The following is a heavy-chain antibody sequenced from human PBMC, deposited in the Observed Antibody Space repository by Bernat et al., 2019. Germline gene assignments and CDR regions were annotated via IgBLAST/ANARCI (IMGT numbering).Heavy chain of an antibody. D-gene: IGHD6-19*01. CDR3: ARHITEYSSGWEGFDY. V-gene: IGHV5-51*01. J-gene: IGHJ4*02. CDR2: IYPGDSDT. Sequence: PGESLQISCKSSGYSFASYWIAWVRQVPGKGLEWMGIIYPGDSDTRYSPSFQGQVTMSVDKSISTAYLQWSSLKASDTAMYYCARHITEYSSGWEGFDYWGRGTLVTVSP. CDR1: GYSFASYW.